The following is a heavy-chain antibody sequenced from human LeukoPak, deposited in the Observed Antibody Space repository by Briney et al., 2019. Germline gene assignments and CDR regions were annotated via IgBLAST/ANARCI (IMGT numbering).Heavy chain of an antibody. D-gene: IGHD6-13*01. CDR1: GGSISSYY. V-gene: IGHV4-59*01. J-gene: IGHJ6*03. Sequence: SETLSLTCTVSGGSISSYYWSWIRQPPGKGLEWIGYIYYSGSTNYNPSLKSRVTISIDTSKNQFSLKLSSVTAADTAVYYCARAPGIAAAGTPSGRLCYYYMDVWGKGTTVTVSS. CDR2: IYYSGST. CDR3: ARAPGIAAAGTPSGRLCYYYMDV.